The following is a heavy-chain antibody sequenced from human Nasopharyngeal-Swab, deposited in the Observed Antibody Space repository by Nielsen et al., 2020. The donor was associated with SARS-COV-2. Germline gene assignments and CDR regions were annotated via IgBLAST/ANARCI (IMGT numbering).Heavy chain of an antibody. J-gene: IGHJ3*02. CDR2: INWNSGSI. CDR1: GFTFDDYA. CDR3: AKDPLGEWELLFAFDI. V-gene: IGHV3-9*01. D-gene: IGHD1-26*01. Sequence: SLKISCAASGFTFDDYAIYWVRQVPGKGLEWVSGINWNSGSIGYADSVKGRFTISRDNAKNSLYLQMNSLRAEDTALYYCAKDPLGEWELLFAFDIWGQGTMVTVSS.